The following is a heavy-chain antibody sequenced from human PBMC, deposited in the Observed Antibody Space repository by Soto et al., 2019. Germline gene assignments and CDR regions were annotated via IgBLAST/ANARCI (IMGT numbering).Heavy chain of an antibody. CDR2: IKSKTDGGTT. Sequence: PVGSLRLSCAASGFTFSNAWMIWVRQAPGKGLEWVGRIKSKTDGGTTDYAAPVKGRFTISRDDSKNTLYLQMNSLKTDDTDVYYCTCDYIVMVVDATVSWGKGTLVT. CDR3: TCDYIVMVVDATVS. J-gene: IGHJ5*02. V-gene: IGHV3-15*01. D-gene: IGHD2-15*01. CDR1: GFTFSNAW.